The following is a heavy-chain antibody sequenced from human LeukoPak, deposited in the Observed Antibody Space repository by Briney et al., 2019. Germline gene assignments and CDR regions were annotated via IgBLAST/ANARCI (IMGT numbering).Heavy chain of an antibody. Sequence: GGSLRLSCAASGFTFSSYSMNWVRQAPGKGLEWVSYISSSSSTIYYADSVKGRFTISRDNAKNSLYLQMNSLRVDDTAVYYCARMSLTGDWYFDLWGRGTLVTVSS. CDR3: ARMSLTGDWYFDL. J-gene: IGHJ2*01. V-gene: IGHV3-48*01. D-gene: IGHD7-27*01. CDR2: ISSSSSTI. CDR1: GFTFSSYS.